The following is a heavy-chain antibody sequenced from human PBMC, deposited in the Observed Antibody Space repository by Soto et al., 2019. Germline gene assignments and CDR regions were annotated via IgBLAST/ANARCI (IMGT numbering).Heavy chain of an antibody. V-gene: IGHV1-2*04. CDR2: INPNSGGT. D-gene: IGHD6-13*01. CDR3: ARGIAAAGTCWFDP. Sequence: ASVKVSCKASGYTFTGYYMHWVRQAPGQGLEWMGWINPNSGGTNYAQKFQGWVTMTRDTSISTAYMELSRLRSDDTAVYYCARGIAAAGTCWFDPWGQGTLVTVSS. CDR1: GYTFTGYY. J-gene: IGHJ5*02.